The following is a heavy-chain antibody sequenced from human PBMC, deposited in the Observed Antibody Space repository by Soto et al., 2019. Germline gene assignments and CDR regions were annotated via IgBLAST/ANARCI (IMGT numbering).Heavy chain of an antibody. Sequence: SETLSLTCTVSGGSISSGGYYWSWIRQHPGKGLEWIGYIYYSGSTYYNPSLKSRVTISVDTSKNQFSLKLSSVTAADTAVYYCARAGVVVPAAIEFRERFEHWGPGTLVTVSS. J-gene: IGHJ5*02. V-gene: IGHV4-31*03. CDR3: ARAGVVVPAAIEFRERFEH. CDR2: IYYSGST. D-gene: IGHD2-2*01. CDR1: GGSISSGGYY.